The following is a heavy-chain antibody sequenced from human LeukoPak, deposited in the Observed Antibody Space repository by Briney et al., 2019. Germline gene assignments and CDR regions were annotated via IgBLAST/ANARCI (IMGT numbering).Heavy chain of an antibody. Sequence: SETLSLTCTASGGSISSYYWSWIRQPPGKGLEWIGYIYYSGSTNYNPSLKSRVTISVDTSKNQFSLKLSSVTAADTAVYYCARAPRGKRGAFDIRGQGTMVTVSS. CDR2: IYYSGST. V-gene: IGHV4-59*01. D-gene: IGHD1-1*01. CDR1: GGSISSYY. CDR3: ARAPRGKRGAFDI. J-gene: IGHJ3*02.